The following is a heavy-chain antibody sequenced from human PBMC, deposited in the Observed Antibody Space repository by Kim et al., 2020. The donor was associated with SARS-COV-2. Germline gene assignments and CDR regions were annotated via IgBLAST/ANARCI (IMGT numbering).Heavy chain of an antibody. V-gene: IGHV3-23*01. J-gene: IGHJ4*02. D-gene: IGHD2-2*01. CDR2: VSGNGGTT. Sequence: GGSLRLSCAASGFTFNSVAMSWVRQAPGKGLEWVSVVSGNGGTTHYADSVKGRFTISRDNSKNMVHLQMNSLRVEDTAVYYCAKKFAGQNQVPVTSDHFDYWGQGTLVTVSS. CDR1: GFTFNSVA. CDR3: AKKFAGQNQVPVTSDHFDY.